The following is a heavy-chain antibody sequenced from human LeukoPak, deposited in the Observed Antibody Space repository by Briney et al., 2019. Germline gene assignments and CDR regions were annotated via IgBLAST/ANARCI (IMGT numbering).Heavy chain of an antibody. V-gene: IGHV3-64D*06. J-gene: IGHJ6*02. CDR1: GFTVTNYA. Sequence: GGSLRLSCLASGFTVTNYAMHWVRQAPGKGLDYVSVLYSRGTSTYYADSGKGRFTGSRDSSKNTLFLQMSSLRVEDTAIYYCVRDSSGMDVWGRGTAVTVSS. CDR3: VRDSSGMDV. CDR2: LYSRGTST.